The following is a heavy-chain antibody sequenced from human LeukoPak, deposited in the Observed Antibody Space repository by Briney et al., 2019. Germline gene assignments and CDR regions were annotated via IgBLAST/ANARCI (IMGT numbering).Heavy chain of an antibody. CDR1: GFTLSSYW. V-gene: IGHV3-74*01. Sequence: GGSLRLSCAASGFTLSSYWLHWVRQAPGKGLVWVSRISDADGSITDYADSMKGRFTISRDNSKNMMYLQMNSLRAEDTAVYYCAKDPYRSSSGLGDCWGQGTLVTVSS. D-gene: IGHD6-6*01. CDR3: AKDPYRSSSGLGDC. J-gene: IGHJ4*02. CDR2: ISDADGSIT.